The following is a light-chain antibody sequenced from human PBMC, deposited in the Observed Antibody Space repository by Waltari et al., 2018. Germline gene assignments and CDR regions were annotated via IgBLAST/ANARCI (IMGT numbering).Light chain of an antibody. CDR3: QQYYAAPLT. J-gene: IGKJ4*01. V-gene: IGKV4-1*01. CDR1: QSFLSSSNNRNY. Sequence: DFVMTQSPDSLAVSLGERATINCKSSQSFLSSSNNRNYLAWFQQKAGQPPKLFISWASTRQSGVPDRFSGSGSGTDFTLTISSLQAEDVAVYYCQQYYAAPLTFGGGTKVEIK. CDR2: WAS.